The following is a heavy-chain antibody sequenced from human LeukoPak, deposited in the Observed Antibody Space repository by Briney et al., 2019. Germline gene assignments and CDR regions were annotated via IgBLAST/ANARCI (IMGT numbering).Heavy chain of an antibody. CDR3: ARKVRGLKEAFDI. D-gene: IGHD3-10*01. CDR2: IYYSGST. V-gene: IGHV4-59*12. J-gene: IGHJ3*02. Sequence: KPSETLSLTCTVSGGSISSYYWSWIRQPPGKGLEWIGYIYYSGSTNYNPSLKSRVTISVDTSKNQFSLKLSSVTAADTAVYYCARKVRGLKEAFDIWGQGTMVTVSS. CDR1: GGSISSYY.